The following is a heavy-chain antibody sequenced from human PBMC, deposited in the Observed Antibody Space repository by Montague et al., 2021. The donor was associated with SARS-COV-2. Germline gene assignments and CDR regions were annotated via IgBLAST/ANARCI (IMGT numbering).Heavy chain of an antibody. J-gene: IGHJ6*03. D-gene: IGHD3-10*01. CDR2: ISYSGRT. V-gene: IGHV4-39*01. Sequence: SETLSLTCTVSGGSVSSSPYYWGWIRQPPGRGLEWIGSISYSGRTYFXXXLKSRLTISVDSSENQFSLRLSSVTAADTAVYYCASSYYYGSVTYVYNEYMDVWVKGTMITISS. CDR1: GGSVSSSPYY. CDR3: ASSYYYGSVTYVYNEYMDV.